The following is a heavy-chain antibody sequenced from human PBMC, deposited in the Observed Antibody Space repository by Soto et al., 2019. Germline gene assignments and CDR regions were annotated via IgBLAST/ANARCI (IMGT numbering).Heavy chain of an antibody. Sequence: EVQLLESGGGLVQPGGSLRLSCAASGFTFSSYVMSWVRQAPGKGLEWVSAMSGSGGSTYYADSVKGRCTISRDNSKNTRYLQMNSLRAEDTAVYYCANEIDGDSQYYGMDVWGQGTTVTVSS. V-gene: IGHV3-23*01. D-gene: IGHD4-17*01. J-gene: IGHJ6*02. CDR2: MSGSGGST. CDR1: GFTFSSYV. CDR3: ANEIDGDSQYYGMDV.